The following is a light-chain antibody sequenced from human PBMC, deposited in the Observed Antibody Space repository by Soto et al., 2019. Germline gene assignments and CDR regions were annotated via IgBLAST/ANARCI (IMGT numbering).Light chain of an antibody. J-gene: IGKJ4*01. Sequence: EIVMTQSPATLSVSPGERATLSCRASQSVSSDLAWYHQKPGQAPRLLIYGASTRATGIPARFSGSGSGTEFTLTINSLEPEDFAVYFCQQRRNWPLTFGGGTKVDIK. CDR1: QSVSSD. V-gene: IGKV3-11*01. CDR3: QQRRNWPLT. CDR2: GAS.